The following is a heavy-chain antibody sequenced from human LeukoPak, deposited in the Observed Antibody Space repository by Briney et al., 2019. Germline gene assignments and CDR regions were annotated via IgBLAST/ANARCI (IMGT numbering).Heavy chain of an antibody. CDR1: GFTFSSYW. CDR3: AVSFNYDYGGTRQNPFDY. Sequence: GGSLRLSCAASGFTFSSYWMHWVRQAPGKGLVWVSRINSDGSSTSYADSVKGRFTISRDNAKNTLYLQMNSLRAEDTAVYYCAVSFNYDYGGTRQNPFDYWGQGTLVTVSS. D-gene: IGHD4-23*01. V-gene: IGHV3-74*01. CDR2: INSDGSST. J-gene: IGHJ4*02.